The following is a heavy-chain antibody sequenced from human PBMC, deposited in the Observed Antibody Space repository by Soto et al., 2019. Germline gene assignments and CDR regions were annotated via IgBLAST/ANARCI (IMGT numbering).Heavy chain of an antibody. J-gene: IGHJ4*02. CDR2: IIPIFGTA. CDR3: ATTKAPDCSGGSCSLSVFDY. D-gene: IGHD2-15*01. V-gene: IGHV1-69*13. Sequence: SVKVSCKASGGTFSSYAISWVRQAPGQGLEWMGGIIPIFGTANYAQKFQGRVTITADESTSTAYKELSSLRSEDTAVYYCATTKAPDCSGGSCSLSVFDYWGQGTLVTVSS. CDR1: GGTFSSYA.